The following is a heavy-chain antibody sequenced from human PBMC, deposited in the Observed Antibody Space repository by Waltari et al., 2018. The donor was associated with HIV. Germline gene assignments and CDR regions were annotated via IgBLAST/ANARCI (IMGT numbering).Heavy chain of an antibody. CDR3: ARLGITIFGVTTQKKGKYNWFDP. CDR2: INHSGNN. J-gene: IGHJ5*02. V-gene: IGHV4-34*02. D-gene: IGHD3-3*01. Sequence: QVQLQQWGAGLLKPSETLSLTCAVYGGTFSGYYWSWIRQSPGKGLEWIGDINHSGNNKYNTSLKSRLGMSMYTAKNQFSLKLTSVTAADTAVYYCARLGITIFGVTTQKKGKYNWFDPWGQGTLVTVSS. CDR1: GGTFSGYY.